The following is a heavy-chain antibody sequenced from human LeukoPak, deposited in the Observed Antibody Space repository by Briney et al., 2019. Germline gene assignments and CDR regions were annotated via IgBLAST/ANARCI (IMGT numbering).Heavy chain of an antibody. Sequence: PGGSLRLSCAASGFTFSSYGMHWVRQAPGKGLEWVAVIWYDGSNKYYADSVKGRFTISRDNSKNTLYLQMSSLRAEDTAVYYCAKVAYYGSGSYTPEIDYWGQGTLVTVSS. D-gene: IGHD3-10*01. CDR2: IWYDGSNK. J-gene: IGHJ4*02. V-gene: IGHV3-33*06. CDR3: AKVAYYGSGSYTPEIDY. CDR1: GFTFSSYG.